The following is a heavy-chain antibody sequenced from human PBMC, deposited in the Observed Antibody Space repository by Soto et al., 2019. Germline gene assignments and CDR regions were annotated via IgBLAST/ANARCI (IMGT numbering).Heavy chain of an antibody. V-gene: IGHV3-7*01. CDR2: IKQDGSEK. J-gene: IGHJ3*02. CDR1: GFTFSSYW. CDR3: ARDQDAFDI. Sequence: PGGSLRLSCAASGFTFSSYWVSWVRQAPGKGLEWVANIKQDGSEKYYVDSVKGRFTISRDNAKNSLYLQMNSLRAEDTAVYYCARDQDAFDIWGQGTMVTVS.